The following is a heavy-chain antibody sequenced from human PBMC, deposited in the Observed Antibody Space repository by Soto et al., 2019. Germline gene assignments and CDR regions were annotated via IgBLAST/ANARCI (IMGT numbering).Heavy chain of an antibody. CDR2: ISSSSSTI. CDR3: ARALQDWGGRTKYGMDV. D-gene: IGHD3-16*01. CDR1: GFTFSSYS. V-gene: IGHV3-48*02. J-gene: IGHJ6*02. Sequence: GGSLRLSCAASGFTFSSYSMNWVRQAPGKGLEWVSYISSSSSTIYYADSVKGRFTISRDNAKNSLCLQMNSLRDEDTAVYYCARALQDWGGRTKYGMDVWGQGTTVTVSS.